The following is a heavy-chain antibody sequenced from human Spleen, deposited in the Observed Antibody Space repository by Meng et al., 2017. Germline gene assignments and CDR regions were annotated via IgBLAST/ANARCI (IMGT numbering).Heavy chain of an antibody. CDR3: ATSVSSSWYDY. V-gene: IGHV4-59*01. Sequence: GSLRLSCSVSGDSINSYYWNWIRQSPGKGLEWIGYVYYSGITKYNPSLESRVTLSFDTSKNQVSLKLSSVTAADTATYYCATSVSSSWYDYWGQGKLVTVSS. D-gene: IGHD6-13*01. J-gene: IGHJ4*02. CDR2: VYYSGIT. CDR1: GDSINSYY.